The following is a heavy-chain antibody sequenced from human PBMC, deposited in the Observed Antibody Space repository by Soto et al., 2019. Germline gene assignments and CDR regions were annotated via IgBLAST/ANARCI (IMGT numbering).Heavy chain of an antibody. Sequence: QVQLVQSGDEVKKPGASVKVSCKASGYIFVNYGIAWVRQPTRQGLEWMGWISPYTGNTHSASKVQGRLTMTTDTSTSTAYMDLGSLTSDDTAVYYCVMVDNYVTPTPQDVWGQGTTVTVSS. D-gene: IGHD3-16*01. CDR1: GYIFVNYG. V-gene: IGHV1-18*01. CDR2: ISPYTGNT. J-gene: IGHJ6*02. CDR3: VMVDNYVTPTPQDV.